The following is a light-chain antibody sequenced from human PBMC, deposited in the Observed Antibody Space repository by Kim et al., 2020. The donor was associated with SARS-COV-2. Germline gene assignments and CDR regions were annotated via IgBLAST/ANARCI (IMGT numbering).Light chain of an antibody. CDR1: SLGIYS. V-gene: IGLV3-19*01. CDR3: GSRASNAEHQWV. J-gene: IGLJ3*02. CDR2: DKT. Sequence: LGQTIRITCHGDSLGIYSATWYQQKPGQAPSLLIYDKTHRPSGIPDRFSGSSSGNTASLTITEAQAEDEADYYCGSRASNAEHQWVFGGGTQLTVL.